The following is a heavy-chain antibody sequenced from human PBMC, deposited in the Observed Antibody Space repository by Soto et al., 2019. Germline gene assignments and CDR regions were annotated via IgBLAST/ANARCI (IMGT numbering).Heavy chain of an antibody. CDR2: VNSDGSST. CDR3: ACGISTAEVVFDY. Sequence: PGGSLRLSCAASGFTFSSYGMHWVRQAPGKGLVWVSRVNSDGSSTSYADSVKGRFTISRDNAKNTLYLQMNSLRAEDTAIYYCACGISTAEVVFDYWGQGTLVTVSS. J-gene: IGHJ4*02. CDR1: GFTFSSYG. D-gene: IGHD6-13*01. V-gene: IGHV3-74*01.